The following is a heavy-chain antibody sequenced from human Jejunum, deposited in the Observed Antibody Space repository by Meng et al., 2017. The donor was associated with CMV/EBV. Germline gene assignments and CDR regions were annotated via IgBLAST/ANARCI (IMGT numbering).Heavy chain of an antibody. CDR1: GVYIQNYY. CDR3: ARNPWQNYFDY. D-gene: IGHD5-12*01. CDR2: VFYSGGA. J-gene: IGHJ4*02. Sequence: TVSGVYIQNYYWAWIRQSPGKGLEWLGYVFYSGGAIYNPSLESRVTISVDTSNSQFSLRLKSVTAADTALYYCARNPWQNYFDYWGQGLAVTVSS. V-gene: IGHV4-59*12.